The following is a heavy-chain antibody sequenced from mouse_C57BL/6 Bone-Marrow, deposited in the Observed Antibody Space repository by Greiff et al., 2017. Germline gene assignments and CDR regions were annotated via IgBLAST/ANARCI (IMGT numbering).Heavy chain of an antibody. CDR3: ARGWLCAY. Sequence: QVQLQQSGAELVRPGASVKLSCKASGYTFTDYYINWVKQRPGQGLEWIARIYPGSGNTYYNEKFKGKATLTAEKSSSTAYMQLSSLTTEDSAVYFCARGWLCAYWGQGTLVTVSA. J-gene: IGHJ3*01. CDR1: GYTFTDYY. V-gene: IGHV1-76*01. CDR2: IYPGSGNT. D-gene: IGHD2-3*01.